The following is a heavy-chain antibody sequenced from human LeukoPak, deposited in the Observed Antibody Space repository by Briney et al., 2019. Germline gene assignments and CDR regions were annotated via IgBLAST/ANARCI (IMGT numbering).Heavy chain of an antibody. V-gene: IGHV3-7*04. Sequence: GGSLRLSCAATGVIFSSYWVSWVRQAPGKGLEWVANIKQDGSEKYYVDSVKGRFTISRDNAKNSLYLQMNRLRAEDTAVYYCTKETPQMDVWGKGTTVTVSS. J-gene: IGHJ6*04. CDR1: GVIFSSYW. D-gene: IGHD2-15*01. CDR3: TKETPQMDV. CDR2: IKQDGSEK.